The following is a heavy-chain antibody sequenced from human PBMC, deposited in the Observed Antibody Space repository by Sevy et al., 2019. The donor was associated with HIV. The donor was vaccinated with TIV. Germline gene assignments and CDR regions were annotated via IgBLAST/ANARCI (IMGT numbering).Heavy chain of an antibody. V-gene: IGHV4-59*01. CDR3: ARGDPELFYGMDI. D-gene: IGHD1-7*01. CDR2: IFYSRST. Sequence: SETLSLTCTVSGDSISGYYWNWIRQPPGKGLEWIGYIFYSRSTTYNPSLKSRVTISKDTSKNQFSLKLTSVTAADTAVYYCARGDPELFYGMDIWGQGTLVTVSS. J-gene: IGHJ6*02. CDR1: GDSISGYY.